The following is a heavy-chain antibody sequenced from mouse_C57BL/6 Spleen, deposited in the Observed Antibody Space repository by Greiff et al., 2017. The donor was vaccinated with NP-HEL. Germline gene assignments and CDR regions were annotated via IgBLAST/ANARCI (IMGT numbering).Heavy chain of an antibody. J-gene: IGHJ2*01. CDR3: ASAYGSSYHYFDY. D-gene: IGHD1-1*01. Sequence: VQLQQSGPGLVQPSHCLSITCTVSGFSLTSYGVHWVRQSPGKGLEWLGVIWSGGSTDYNAAFISRLSISKDNSKSQVFFKMNSLQADDTAIYYCASAYGSSYHYFDYWGQGTTLTVSS. CDR2: IWSGGST. V-gene: IGHV2-2*01. CDR1: GFSLTSYG.